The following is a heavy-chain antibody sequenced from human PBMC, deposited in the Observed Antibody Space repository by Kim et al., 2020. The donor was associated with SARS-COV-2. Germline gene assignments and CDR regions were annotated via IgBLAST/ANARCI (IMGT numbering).Heavy chain of an antibody. V-gene: IGHV3-30*18. D-gene: IGHD3-3*01. J-gene: IGHJ1*01. Sequence: GGSLRLSCAASGFTFSSYGMHWVRQAPGKGLEWVAVISYDGSNKYYADSVKGRFTISRDPSKNTLYLQMNSLRAEDTAVYYCAKDEKQGFGGDYDFWSGYSLPRVRGLADHWGQGTLDAVSS. CDR1: GFTFSSYG. CDR2: ISYDGSNK. CDR3: AKDEKQGFGGDYDFWSGYSLPRVRGLADH.